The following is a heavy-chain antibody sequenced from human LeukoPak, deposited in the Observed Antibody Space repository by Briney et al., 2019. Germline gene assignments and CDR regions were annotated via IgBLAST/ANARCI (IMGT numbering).Heavy chain of an antibody. CDR3: VKDSSFGSSWYGGYYFDY. J-gene: IGHJ4*02. CDR2: ISGSGGST. D-gene: IGHD6-13*01. V-gene: IGHV3-23*01. CDR1: GFTFRSFG. Sequence: GGSLRLSCAASGFTFRSFGMSWVRQAPGKGLEWVSGISGSGGSTYYADSVKGRFTISRDNSKNTLYLQMNSLRAEGTALYYCVKDSSFGSSWYGGYYFDYWGQGTLVTVSS.